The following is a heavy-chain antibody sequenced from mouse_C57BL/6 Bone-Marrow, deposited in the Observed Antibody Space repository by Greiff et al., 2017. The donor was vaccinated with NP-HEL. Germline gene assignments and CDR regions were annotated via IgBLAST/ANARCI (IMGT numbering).Heavy chain of an antibody. Sequence: EVKLVESGAELVRPGASVKLSCTASGFNIKDDYMHWVKQRPEQGLEWIGWIDPENGDTEYASKFQGKATITADTSSNTAYLQLSSLTSEDTAVYYCTTGLRRGFYFDYWGQGTTLTVSS. CDR1: GFNIKDDY. CDR3: TTGLRRGFYFDY. D-gene: IGHD2-4*01. V-gene: IGHV14-4*01. J-gene: IGHJ2*01. CDR2: IDPENGDT.